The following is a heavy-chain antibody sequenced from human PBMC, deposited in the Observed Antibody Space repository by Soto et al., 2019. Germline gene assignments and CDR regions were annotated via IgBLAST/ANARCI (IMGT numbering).Heavy chain of an antibody. J-gene: IGHJ3*02. CDR2: IYPGDSDT. CDR3: ARRLLWFGELHDAFDI. CDR1: GYSFTSYW. D-gene: IGHD3-10*01. Sequence: GESLKISCKGSGYSFTSYWIGWVRQMPGKGLEWMGIIYPGDSDTRYSPSFQGQVTISADKSISTAYLQWSSLKASDTATYYCARRLLWFGELHDAFDIWGQGTMVTVSS. V-gene: IGHV5-51*01.